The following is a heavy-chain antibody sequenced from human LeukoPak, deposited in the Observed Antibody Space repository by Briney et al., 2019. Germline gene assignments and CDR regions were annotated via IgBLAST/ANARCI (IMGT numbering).Heavy chain of an antibody. CDR1: GGSISSGGYS. CDR3: ASGYLYPPLVGAY. V-gene: IGHV4-30-2*01. CDR2: IYHSGST. D-gene: IGHD2-21*01. J-gene: IGHJ4*02. Sequence: NPSETLSLTCAVSGGSISSGGYSWSWIRQPPGKGLEWIGYIYHSGSTYYNPSLKSRVTISVDRSKNQFSLKLSSVTAADTAVYYCASGYLYPPLVGAYWGQGTLVTVSS.